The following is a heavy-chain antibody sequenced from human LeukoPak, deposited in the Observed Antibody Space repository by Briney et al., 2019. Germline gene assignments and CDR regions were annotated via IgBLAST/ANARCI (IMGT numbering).Heavy chain of an antibody. CDR2: MNPNNGNI. CDR3: VRDGEGVAISVNYWFDP. CDR1: GFTFTSYD. D-gene: IGHD3-10*01. Sequence: ASVKVSCKASGFTFTSYDINWVRQASGQGLEWMGWMNPNNGNIGYAQNFQGRVTMTRDTSISTAYMELRGLRSEDTAVYYCVRDGEGVAISVNYWFDPWGQGTLVTVSS. J-gene: IGHJ5*02. V-gene: IGHV1-8*01.